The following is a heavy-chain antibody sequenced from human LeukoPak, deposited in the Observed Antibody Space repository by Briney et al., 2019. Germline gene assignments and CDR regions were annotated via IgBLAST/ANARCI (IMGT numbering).Heavy chain of an antibody. D-gene: IGHD3-3*01. CDR3: AREAFWGGYYKGWFDP. CDR1: GDSVSSNSAA. CDR2: TYYRSKWYN. V-gene: IGHV6-1*01. Sequence: SQTLSLTCAISGDSVSSNSAAWNWIRQSPSRGLEWLGRTYYRSKWYNDYAVSVKSRITINPDTSKNQFSLQLNSVTPEDTAVYYCAREAFWGGYYKGWFDPWGQGTLVTVSS. J-gene: IGHJ5*02.